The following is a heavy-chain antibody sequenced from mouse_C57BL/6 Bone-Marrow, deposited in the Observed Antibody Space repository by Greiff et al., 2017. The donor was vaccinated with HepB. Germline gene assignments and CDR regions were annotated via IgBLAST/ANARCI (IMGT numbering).Heavy chain of an antibody. J-gene: IGHJ4*01. D-gene: IGHD2-2*01. V-gene: IGHV1-64*01. CDR1: GYTFTSYW. CDR2: IHPNSGST. CDR3: ARRLWGYSYAMDY. Sequence: QVQLQQPGAELVKPGASVKLSCKASGYTFTSYWMHWVKQRPGQGLEWIGMIHPNSGSTNYNEKFKSKATLTVDTSSSTAYMQLSSLTSEDSAVYYGARRLWGYSYAMDYWGQGTSVTVSS.